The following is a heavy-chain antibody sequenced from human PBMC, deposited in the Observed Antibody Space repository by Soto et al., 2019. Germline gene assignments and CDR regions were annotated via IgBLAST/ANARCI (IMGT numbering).Heavy chain of an antibody. J-gene: IGHJ6*02. CDR1: GYSTSSGYY. CDR3: AREIGRSGYYSTWYYYYGMDV. D-gene: IGHD3-22*01. Sequence: SETLSLTCAVSGYSTSSGYYWGCLRQPPGEGLGWIGSIYHSGSTYYNPSLKSRVTISVDTSKNQFSLKLNSVAAADTAVYYCAREIGRSGYYSTWYYYYGMDVWGQGTTVTVSS. V-gene: IGHV4-38-2*02. CDR2: IYHSGST.